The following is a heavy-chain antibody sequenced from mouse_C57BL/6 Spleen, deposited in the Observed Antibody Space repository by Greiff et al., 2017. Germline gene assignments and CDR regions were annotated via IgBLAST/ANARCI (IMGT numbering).Heavy chain of an antibody. V-gene: IGHV14-4*01. D-gene: IGHD2-1*01. CDR3: SGYYGNYFDY. Sequence: VPLHPSGAALVRPVASVQLSCTASGFTFTDDYMPWVKQSPEQGLEWIGWIDPENGGTDYASKFQGKATITADTSSNTAYLQLSSLTSEDTAVYYCSGYYGNYFDYWGQGTTLTVSS. CDR2: IDPENGGT. J-gene: IGHJ2*01. CDR1: GFTFTDDY.